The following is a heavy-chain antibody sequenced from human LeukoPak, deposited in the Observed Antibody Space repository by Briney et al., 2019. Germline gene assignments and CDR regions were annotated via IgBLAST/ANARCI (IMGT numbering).Heavy chain of an antibody. J-gene: IGHJ2*01. CDR3: AKSMTLQWRGFFDL. V-gene: IGHV3-23*01. CDR1: GFTSIAYA. Sequence: GGSLRLSCVGSGFTSIAYALTWARQAPGKGLEWVSGISGGGVTTYYADSVKGRFTISRDNSKNTLYLQKNSLRADDTAIYYCAKSMTLQWRGFFDLWGRGTHVTVSS. D-gene: IGHD6-19*01. CDR2: ISGGGVTT.